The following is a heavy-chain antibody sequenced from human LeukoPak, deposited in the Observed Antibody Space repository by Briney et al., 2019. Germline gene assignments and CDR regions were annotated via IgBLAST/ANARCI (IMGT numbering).Heavy chain of an antibody. CDR2: INPNSGGT. J-gene: IGHJ4*02. V-gene: IGHV1-2*02. D-gene: IGHD4-23*01. CDR1: GYTFTGYY. CDR3: AGDYGGKSHWFDY. Sequence: ASVKVSCKASGYTFTGYYMHWVRQAPGQGLEWMGWINPNSGGTNYAQKFQGRVTMTRDTSISTAYMGLSRLRSDDTAVYYCAGDYGGKSHWFDYWGQGTLVTVSS.